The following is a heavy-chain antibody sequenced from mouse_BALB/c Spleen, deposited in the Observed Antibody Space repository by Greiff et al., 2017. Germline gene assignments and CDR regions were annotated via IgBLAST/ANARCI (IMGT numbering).Heavy chain of an antibody. CDR2: IDPANGNT. CDR1: GFNIKDTY. Sequence: GQLKQSGAELVKPGASVKLSCTASGFNIKDTYMHWVKQRPEQGLEWIGRIDPANGNTKYDPKFQGKATITADTSSNTAYLQLSSLTSEDTAVYYCAREPLYYGSRTLDYWGQGTTLTVSS. J-gene: IGHJ2*01. D-gene: IGHD1-1*01. V-gene: IGHV14-3*02. CDR3: AREPLYYGSRTLDY.